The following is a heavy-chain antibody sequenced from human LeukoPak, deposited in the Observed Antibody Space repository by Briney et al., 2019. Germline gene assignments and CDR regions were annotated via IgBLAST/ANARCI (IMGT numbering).Heavy chain of an antibody. CDR3: AKRLDTRYYFDY. D-gene: IGHD2-15*01. J-gene: IGHJ4*02. V-gene: IGHV3-23*01. Sequence: GGSLRLSCAASEFTFSSYAMSWVRQAPGKGLEWVSGISGSGSSTYYADSVKGRFTISRDNSKNTLYLQMNTLRAEDTAVYYCAKRLDTRYYFDYWGQGTLVTVSS. CDR2: ISGSGSST. CDR1: EFTFSSYA.